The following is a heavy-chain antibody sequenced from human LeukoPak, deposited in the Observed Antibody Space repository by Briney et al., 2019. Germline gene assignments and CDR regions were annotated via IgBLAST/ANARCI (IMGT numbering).Heavy chain of an antibody. D-gene: IGHD3-9*01. CDR3: AKAGGSTGYSFDY. CDR1: GFTFRHNA. CDR2: MNDGGGKT. Sequence: GGSLRLSCAASGFTFRHNAMSWVRQAPGKGLEWVSAMNDGGGKTYYTDSVQGRFSISRDSSKNMLYLQMNSLRAEDTAVYYCAKAGGSTGYSFDYWGQGTLVTVPS. J-gene: IGHJ4*02. V-gene: IGHV3-23*01.